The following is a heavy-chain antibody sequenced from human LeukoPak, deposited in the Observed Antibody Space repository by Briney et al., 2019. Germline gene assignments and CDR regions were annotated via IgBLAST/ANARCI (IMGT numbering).Heavy chain of an antibody. V-gene: IGHV4-4*09. D-gene: IGHD1-26*01. CDR2: IYISGNN. CDR3: ARMSSGTYRY. CDR1: GGSISSYY. Sequence: SETLSLTCSVSGGSISSYYWSWLRQPPGKGLEWIGYIYISGNNNYSPSLRSRVTMSVDKSENQFNLRLTSVTAADTAVYYCARMSSGTYRYWGQGVLVTVSS. J-gene: IGHJ4*02.